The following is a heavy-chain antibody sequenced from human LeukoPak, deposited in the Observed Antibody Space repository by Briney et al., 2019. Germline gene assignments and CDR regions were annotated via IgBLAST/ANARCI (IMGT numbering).Heavy chain of an antibody. Sequence: SQTLSLTCSVSGGSISSGVYYWSWIRQYPGKGLEWIGYIYYSGSTYYNPSLKSRVTISVDTSKNQFSLNLSSVTAADTAVYHCARCGGSQSYYGMDVWGQGTTVTVSS. CDR2: IYYSGST. CDR3: ARCGGSQSYYGMDV. D-gene: IGHD1-26*01. J-gene: IGHJ6*02. CDR1: GGSISSGVYY. V-gene: IGHV4-31*03.